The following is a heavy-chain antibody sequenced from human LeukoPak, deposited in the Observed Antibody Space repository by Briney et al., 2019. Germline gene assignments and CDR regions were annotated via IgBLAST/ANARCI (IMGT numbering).Heavy chain of an antibody. CDR2: ISGRTGGT. V-gene: IGHV3-23*01. J-gene: IGHJ4*02. Sequence: LPGGSLRLSCAASGFTFTTNAMSWVRQAPGKGLEWVSAISGRTGGTYYADSVKGRFTISRDNSKSTLYLQMDSLRAEDTAVYYCAKCGNSGCHLVDYWGQGTLVTASS. CDR1: GFTFTTNA. CDR3: AKCGNSGCHLVDY. D-gene: IGHD5-12*01.